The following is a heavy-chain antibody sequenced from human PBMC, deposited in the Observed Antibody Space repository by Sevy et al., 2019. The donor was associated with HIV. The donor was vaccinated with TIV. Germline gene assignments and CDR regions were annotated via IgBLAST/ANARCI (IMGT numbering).Heavy chain of an antibody. Sequence: GGSLRLSCAASGFTFSSFGMHWVRQVPGKGLEWVSFISHDGSDKRYVDSVKGRFTISRDSSKNTLYLQMNSLRGGDTAVYYCAKDGPPYYTSGSYMYYFDYWGQGALVTVSS. CDR1: GFTFSSFG. J-gene: IGHJ4*02. D-gene: IGHD3-10*01. CDR2: ISHDGSDK. V-gene: IGHV3-30*18. CDR3: AKDGPPYYTSGSYMYYFDY.